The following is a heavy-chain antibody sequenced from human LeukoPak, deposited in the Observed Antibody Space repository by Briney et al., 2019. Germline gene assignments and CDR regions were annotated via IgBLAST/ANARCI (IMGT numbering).Heavy chain of an antibody. Sequence: SETLSLTCIVSGGSISSISSNNYHWGWIRQPPGKGLEWIGYIYYSGSTNYNPSLKSRVTISVDTSKNQFSLKLSSVTAADTAVYYCASAQSRWNYLTAYWYFDLWGRGTLVTVSS. D-gene: IGHD1-7*01. CDR3: ASAQSRWNYLTAYWYFDL. CDR1: GGSISSISSNNYH. J-gene: IGHJ2*01. CDR2: IYYSGST. V-gene: IGHV4-61*05.